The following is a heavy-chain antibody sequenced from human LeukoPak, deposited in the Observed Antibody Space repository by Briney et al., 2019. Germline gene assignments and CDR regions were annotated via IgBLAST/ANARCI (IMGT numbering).Heavy chain of an antibody. CDR3: AELGITMIGGV. Sequence: HPGGSLRLSCAASGFTFSSYWMSWVRQAPGKGLEWVANINQTGSEKYFVDSVKGRFTISRDNAKNSLYLQMNSLRAEDTAVYYCAELGITMIGGVWGKGTTVTISS. V-gene: IGHV3-7*01. CDR1: GFTFSSYW. J-gene: IGHJ6*04. D-gene: IGHD3-10*02. CDR2: INQTGSEK.